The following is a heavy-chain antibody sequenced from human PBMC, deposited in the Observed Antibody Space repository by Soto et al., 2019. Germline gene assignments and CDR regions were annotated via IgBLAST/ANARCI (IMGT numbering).Heavy chain of an antibody. CDR3: AHIDPKIATAGVHGGFEF. CDR1: GFSVSSSVEG. J-gene: IGHJ4*02. CDR2: ISWDDDK. V-gene: IGHV2-5*02. Sequence: QITLKESGPTLVKPTQTLTLTCTVSGFSVSSSVEGVGWIRQPPGKALEWLALISWDDDKRYSPSLKSRLTITNDTSKYQVVITITNMDPADTATYYRAHIDPKIATAGVHGGFEFWGQGTLGTVSS. D-gene: IGHD6-13*01.